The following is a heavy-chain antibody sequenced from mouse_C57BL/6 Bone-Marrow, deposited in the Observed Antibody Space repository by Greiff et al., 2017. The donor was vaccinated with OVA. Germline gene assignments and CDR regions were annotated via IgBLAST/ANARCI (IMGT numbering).Heavy chain of an antibody. V-gene: IGHV1-55*01. CDR3: ARRYYGSSWYFDV. J-gene: IGHJ1*03. CDR2: IYPGSGST. Sequence: VKLQQPGAELVKPGASVKMSCKASGYTFPSYWITWVKQRPGQGLEWIGDIYPGSGSTNYNEKFKSKATLTVDTSSSTAYMQLSSLTSEDSAVXYCARRYYGSSWYFDVWGTGTTVTVSS. CDR1: GYTFPSYW. D-gene: IGHD1-1*01.